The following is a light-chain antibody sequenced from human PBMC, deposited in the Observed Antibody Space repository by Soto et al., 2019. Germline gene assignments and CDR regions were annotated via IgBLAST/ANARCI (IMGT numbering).Light chain of an antibody. J-gene: IGKJ1*01. V-gene: IGKV3-20*01. Sequence: EIVLTQSPGTLSVSPGERATLSCRASQTISSSYLAWYRQKPGQAPSILIYGTSSRATGIPDRFRGGGSGTDFTLTISRLEPEDSAIYYCQQYGSWTCGQGTKVEIK. CDR2: GTS. CDR3: QQYGSWT. CDR1: QTISSSY.